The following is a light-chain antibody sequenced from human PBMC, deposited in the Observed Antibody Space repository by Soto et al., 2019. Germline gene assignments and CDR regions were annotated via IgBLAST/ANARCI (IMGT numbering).Light chain of an antibody. CDR2: GAS. J-gene: IGKJ1*01. Sequence: VLTQTPCTLSFSPAERATLSCRASQSVSSSYLAWYQQKPGQAPRLLIYGASTRATGIPARFSGSGSGTEFTLTISSLQSEDFAVYYCQQYNNWRTFGQGTKVDI. CDR1: QSVSSSY. V-gene: IGKV3-15*01. CDR3: QQYNNWRT.